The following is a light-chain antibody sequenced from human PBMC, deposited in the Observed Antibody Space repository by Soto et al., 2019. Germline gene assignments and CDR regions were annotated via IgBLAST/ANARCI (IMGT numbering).Light chain of an antibody. Sequence: SYELTQPPSVSVAPGQTARITCGGNNIGSKSVHWYQQKPGQAPVLVVYDDSDRPSGIPERFSGSNSGNTATLTISRVGAGDEAHYYCQVGDSSYYPPVVFGRGTKLTVL. J-gene: IGLJ2*01. V-gene: IGLV3-21*02. CDR2: DDS. CDR3: QVGDSSYYPPVV. CDR1: NIGSKS.